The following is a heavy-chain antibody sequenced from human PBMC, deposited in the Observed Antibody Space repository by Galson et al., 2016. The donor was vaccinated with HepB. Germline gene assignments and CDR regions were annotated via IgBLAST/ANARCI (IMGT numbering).Heavy chain of an antibody. CDR2: IKQDGSEQ. J-gene: IGHJ4*02. CDR1: GFSFSGLW. V-gene: IGHV3-7*03. D-gene: IGHD6-19*01. CDR3: GGGAGWLPDY. Sequence: SLRLSCAASGFSFSGLWMNWVRQTPGKGLEWVANIKQDGSEQKYVDSVKGRFTISRDNAKNSVYLQMNSLRGEDTAVYYWGGGAGWLPDYWGQGTLVTVSS.